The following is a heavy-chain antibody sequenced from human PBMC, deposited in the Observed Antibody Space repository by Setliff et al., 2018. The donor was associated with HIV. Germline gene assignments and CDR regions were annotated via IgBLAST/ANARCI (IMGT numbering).Heavy chain of an antibody. V-gene: IGHV3-15*01. Sequence: EGSLRLSCAASGFTFSHAWMSWVRQALGKGLEWVGRSKSKADGETTEYAAPVRGRFTISRDDSKNTLYMQIDTLKTDDTAVYYWAPPPRGGPGFSYWGQGTLVTVSS. J-gene: IGHJ4*02. CDR3: APPPRGGPGFSY. CDR2: SKSKADGETT. CDR1: GFTFSHAW. D-gene: IGHD3-10*01.